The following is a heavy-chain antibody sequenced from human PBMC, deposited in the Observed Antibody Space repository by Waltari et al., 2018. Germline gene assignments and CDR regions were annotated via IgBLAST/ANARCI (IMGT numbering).Heavy chain of an antibody. V-gene: IGHV3-33*01. Sequence: QVQLVESGGGVVQPGRSLRLSCAVSGFNLNDHDINWVRQAPGKGLEWVATLWYDGINKNYADSLKGRFTISRDTSRNTVYLQMTGLRAEDTAVYYCARDQRYGSGSYYIDYWGQGTLVTVSS. CDR2: LWYDGINK. J-gene: IGHJ4*02. CDR3: ARDQRYGSGSYYIDY. D-gene: IGHD3-10*01. CDR1: GFNLNDHD.